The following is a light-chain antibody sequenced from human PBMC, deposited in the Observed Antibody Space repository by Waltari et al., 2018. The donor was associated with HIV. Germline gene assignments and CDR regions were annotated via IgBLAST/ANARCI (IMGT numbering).Light chain of an antibody. CDR3: GSYAGSNNLV. CDR1: SRDVGGYNY. J-gene: IGLJ2*01. CDR2: EVR. V-gene: IGLV2-8*01. Sequence: QSALTQPPSASRSPGQSVTISCTGTSRDVGGYNYAHWYQQHPGKAPKLLFYEVRKRASGVPVRFSASKSGNTASLTVSGLQAEDEADYYCGSYAGSNNLVFGGGTKLTVL.